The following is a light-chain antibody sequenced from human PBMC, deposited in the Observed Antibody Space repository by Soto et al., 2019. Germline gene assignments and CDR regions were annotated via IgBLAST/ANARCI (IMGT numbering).Light chain of an antibody. J-gene: IGKJ1*01. Sequence: EIVLTQSPGTLSLSPGEGATLSCRASQSIGYTALAWYQQKPGQAPRLLIYGASSRATGIPDRFSGSGSGTDFTLTISSLEPEDFAVYYCQQHGSSPRTFGQGTTVEIK. CDR2: GAS. CDR3: QQHGSSPRT. V-gene: IGKV3-20*01. CDR1: QSIGYTA.